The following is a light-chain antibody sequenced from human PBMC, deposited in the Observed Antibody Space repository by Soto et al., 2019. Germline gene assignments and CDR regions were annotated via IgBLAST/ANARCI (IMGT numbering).Light chain of an antibody. CDR3: CSFARGSTLV. CDR1: SSDVGSYNL. J-gene: IGLJ3*02. CDR2: EGS. Sequence: QSVLTQPASVSGSPGQSITISCTGTSSDVGSYNLVSWYQQHPGNAPKLMIYEGSKRPSGVSNRFFGSKSGNTASLTISGLQAEDEADYFCCSFARGSTLVFGGGTKVTVL. V-gene: IGLV2-23*01.